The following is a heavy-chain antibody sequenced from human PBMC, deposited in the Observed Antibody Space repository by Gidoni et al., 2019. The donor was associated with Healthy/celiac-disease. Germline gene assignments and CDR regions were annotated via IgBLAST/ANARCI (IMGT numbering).Heavy chain of an antibody. V-gene: IGHV3-30*04. CDR1: GYNFSSDA. J-gene: IGHJ4*02. CDR3: ARGYGSGSYGYFDY. Sequence: QVQLVESGGGVVQPGKSLRLSSAASGYNFSSDAMHWVRQAPGKGLEWVAVISYDGSNKYYADSVKGRFTISRDNSKNTLYLQMNSLRAEDTAIYYCARGYGSGSYGYFDYWGQGTLVTVSS. D-gene: IGHD3-10*01. CDR2: ISYDGSNK.